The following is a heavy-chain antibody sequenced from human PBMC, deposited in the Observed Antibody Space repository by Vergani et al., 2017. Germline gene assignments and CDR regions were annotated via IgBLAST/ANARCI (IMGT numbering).Heavy chain of an antibody. J-gene: IGHJ4*02. V-gene: IGHV3-21*06. CDR3: AGTSGKFEF. Sequence: VQLVESGGGLVKPGGSLRLSCGASGFTFSVYSLNWVRQSPGKGLEWISSINGNSAYIYYADSVRGRFTISRDNDKNLMFLQMNSLRAEDTAIYYCAGTSGKFEFWGQGTVVTISS. CDR1: GFTFSVYS. D-gene: IGHD1-1*01. CDR2: INGNSAYI.